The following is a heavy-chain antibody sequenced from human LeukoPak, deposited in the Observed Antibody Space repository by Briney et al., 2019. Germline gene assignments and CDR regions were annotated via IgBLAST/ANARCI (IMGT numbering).Heavy chain of an antibody. D-gene: IGHD5-24*01. J-gene: IGHJ4*02. Sequence: PGGSLRLSCAASGFTFDDYGVSWVRQAPGKGLEWVSGINWNGGSTGYADSVKGRFTISRDNAKNSLYLQMNSLRAEDTALYYCARDIGWLQLGVLDYWGREPWSPSPQ. V-gene: IGHV3-20*04. CDR1: GFTFDDYG. CDR2: INWNGGST. CDR3: ARDIGWLQLGVLDY.